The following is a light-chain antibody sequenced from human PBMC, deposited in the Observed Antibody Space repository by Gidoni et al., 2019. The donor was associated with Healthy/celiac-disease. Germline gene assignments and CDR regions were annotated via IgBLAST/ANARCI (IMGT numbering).Light chain of an antibody. Sequence: DIVMTQSPDSLAVSLGERATINCKSSQSVLYSSNNKNYLAWYQQKPGQPPKLLIYWASTRESGVPDRCSGSGSGTDFTLTISSLQAEDVAVYYCQQYYSTPPTFXXXTKLEIK. CDR1: QSVLYSSNNKNY. J-gene: IGKJ2*01. CDR2: WAS. CDR3: QQYYSTPPT. V-gene: IGKV4-1*01.